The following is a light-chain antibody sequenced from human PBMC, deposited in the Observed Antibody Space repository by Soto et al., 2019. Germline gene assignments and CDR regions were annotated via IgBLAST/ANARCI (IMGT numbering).Light chain of an antibody. J-gene: IGLJ1*01. V-gene: IGLV2-14*03. CDR2: DVT. Sequence: QSVLTQPASVSGSPGQSISISCIGTSSDVGAFNYVSWYQHHPGKAPQLIIYDVTSRPSGVSNRFSASKSGNTASLTTSGLQAEDEADYYCSSYTTRNTEVFGTGTKVTVL. CDR1: SSDVGAFNY. CDR3: SSYTTRNTEV.